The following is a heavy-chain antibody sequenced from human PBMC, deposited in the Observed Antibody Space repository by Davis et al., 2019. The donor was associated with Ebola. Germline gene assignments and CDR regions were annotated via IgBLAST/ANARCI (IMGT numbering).Heavy chain of an antibody. J-gene: IGHJ2*01. CDR1: GGSISSYY. CDR3: ARMPTVTADHWYFDL. V-gene: IGHV4-59*01. CDR2: IYYSGST. Sequence: SETLSLTCTVSGGSISSYYWSWIRQPPGKGLEWIGYIYYSGSTNYNPSLKSRVTISVDTSKNQFPLNLSSVTAADTAVYYCARMPTVTADHWYFDLWGRGTLVAVSS. D-gene: IGHD4-17*01.